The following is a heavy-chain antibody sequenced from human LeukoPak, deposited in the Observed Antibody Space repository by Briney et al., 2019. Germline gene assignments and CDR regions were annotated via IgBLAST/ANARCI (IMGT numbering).Heavy chain of an antibody. V-gene: IGHV4-59*08. CDR1: GGSISSYY. CDR2: IYSSGST. J-gene: IGHJ3*02. Sequence: SETLSLTCTVSGGSISSYYWSWIRQPPGKGLEWIGYIYSSGSTNYNPSLKSRVTISVDTSMHQFSLKLSSVTAADTAVYYGARRLAVTGSPAFDIWGQGTMVTVSS. D-gene: IGHD6-19*01. CDR3: ARRLAVTGSPAFDI.